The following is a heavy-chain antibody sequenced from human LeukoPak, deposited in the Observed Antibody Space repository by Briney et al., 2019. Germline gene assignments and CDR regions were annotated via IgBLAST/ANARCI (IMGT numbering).Heavy chain of an antibody. J-gene: IGHJ4*02. D-gene: IGHD4-17*01. Sequence: PSETLSLTCTVSGGSISSYYWSWIRQPPGKGLEWIGYIYYSGSTNYNPSLKSRVTISVDTSKNQFSLKLSSVTAADTAVYYCARHGDYETAFDYWGQGTLVTVSS. CDR3: ARHGDYETAFDY. CDR1: GGSISSYY. V-gene: IGHV4-59*08. CDR2: IYYSGST.